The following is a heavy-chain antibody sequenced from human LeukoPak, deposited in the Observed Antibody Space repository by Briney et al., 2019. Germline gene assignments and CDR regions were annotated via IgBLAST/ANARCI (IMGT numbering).Heavy chain of an antibody. Sequence: GGSLRLSCAASGFTSSNYAMSWVRQAPGKGLDGVSAISDSGDKTDYADSVRGRFTIYRDNSKDTLYLQMNSLGAADTAVYYCAKDGGGYCNNSSCWGQGTLVTVSS. V-gene: IGHV3-23*01. J-gene: IGHJ4*02. CDR1: GFTSSNYA. CDR2: ISDSGDKT. D-gene: IGHD2-2*01. CDR3: AKDGGGYCNNSSC.